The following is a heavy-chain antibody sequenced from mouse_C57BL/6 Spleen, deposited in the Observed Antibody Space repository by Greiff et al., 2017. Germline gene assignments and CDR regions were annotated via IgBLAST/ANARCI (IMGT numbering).Heavy chain of an antibody. CDR3: ARSHYDYDGDAMDY. CDR2: INPSNGGT. Sequence: QVQLQQPGTELVKPGASVKLSCKASGYTFTSYWMHWVKQRPGQGLEWIGNINPSNGGTNYNEKFKSKATLTVDKSSITAYMQLSSLTSEDSAVYVCARSHYDYDGDAMDYWGQGTSVTVSS. D-gene: IGHD2-4*01. CDR1: GYTFTSYW. V-gene: IGHV1-53*01. J-gene: IGHJ4*01.